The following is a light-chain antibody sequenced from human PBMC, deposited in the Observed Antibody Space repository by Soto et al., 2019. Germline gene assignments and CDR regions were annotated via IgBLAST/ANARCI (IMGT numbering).Light chain of an antibody. CDR1: QSVGNSH. V-gene: IGKV3-20*01. CDR3: QQYGNSPPGT. J-gene: IGKJ5*01. CDR2: GAS. Sequence: ETVLTQSPGTLYFSPGERATLSCRASQSVGNSHVAWYQQRRGLPPRLLIYGASNRATGIPDRFSGSGSGADFTLTISRLEPXXXXXYFCQQYGNSPPGTFGQGTRL.